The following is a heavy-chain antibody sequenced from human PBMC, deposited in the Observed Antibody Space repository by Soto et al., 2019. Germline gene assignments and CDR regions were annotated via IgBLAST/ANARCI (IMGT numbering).Heavy chain of an antibody. CDR2: IYSSGST. Sequence: QVQLQESGPGLVKPSETLSLNCTVTGGTISGYYWTWIRQSAGGGLEWIGRIYSSGSTNYNPSLKSRVTXXXXXXMNHFSLRLSSVTAADTAVYYCARGQRFSDWFDPWGQGTLVTVSS. CDR3: ARGQRFSDWFDP. CDR1: GGTISGYY. V-gene: IGHV4-4*07. J-gene: IGHJ5*02. D-gene: IGHD3-3*01.